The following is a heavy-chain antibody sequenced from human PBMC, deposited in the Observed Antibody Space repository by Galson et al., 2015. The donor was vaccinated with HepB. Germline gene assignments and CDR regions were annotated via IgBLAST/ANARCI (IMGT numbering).Heavy chain of an antibody. Sequence: SLRLSCAASGFTFSSYAMHWVRQAPGKGLEYVSAISSNGGSTYYADSVKGRFTISRDNSKNTLYLQMNSLRAEDTAVYYCARMRSGYPDYWGQGTLVTVSS. D-gene: IGHD3-22*01. V-gene: IGHV3-64*04. CDR2: ISSNGGST. J-gene: IGHJ4*02. CDR3: ARMRSGYPDY. CDR1: GFTFSSYA.